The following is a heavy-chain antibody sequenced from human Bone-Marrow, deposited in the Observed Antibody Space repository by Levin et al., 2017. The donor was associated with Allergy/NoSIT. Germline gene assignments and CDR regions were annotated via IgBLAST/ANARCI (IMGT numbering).Heavy chain of an antibody. D-gene: IGHD4-11*01. CDR3: ARSMTTSYKGFDF. Sequence: SQTLSLTCTVSGGSVSGNIYFWSWIRQPPGKGLEWIGYILSTGRTNYNPSLRGRVTMSLDTSKHQFSLSLTSVTAADTAVYYCARSMTTSYKGFDFWGLGALVTVSS. V-gene: IGHV4-61*01. CDR1: GGSVSGNIYF. J-gene: IGHJ4*02. CDR2: ILSTGRT.